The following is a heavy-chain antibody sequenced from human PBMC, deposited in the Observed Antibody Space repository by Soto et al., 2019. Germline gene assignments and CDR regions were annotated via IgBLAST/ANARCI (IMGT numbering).Heavy chain of an antibody. CDR1: GFTFSDYG. CDR3: ATSTATDAFDI. V-gene: IGHV3-33*01. J-gene: IGHJ3*02. Sequence: QVQMVESGGGVVQPGKSLRLSCAASGFTFSDYGMHWVRQAPARGPERVALVRDDGSKTYYADSVRGRFTISRDNSKNMFYLQMNSLRVEDTAIYYCATSTATDAFDIWGQGTMVTVSS. CDR2: VRDDGSKT.